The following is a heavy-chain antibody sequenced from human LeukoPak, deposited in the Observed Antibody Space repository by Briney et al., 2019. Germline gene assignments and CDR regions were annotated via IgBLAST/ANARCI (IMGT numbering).Heavy chain of an antibody. CDR2: INPNSGGT. CDR3: ASLEADYYDSSGGKTYFDY. J-gene: IGHJ4*02. CDR1: GYTFTGSY. D-gene: IGHD3-22*01. V-gene: IGHV1-2*02. Sequence: ASVKVSCKASGYTFTGSYMHWVRQAPGQGLEWMGWINPNSGGTNYAQKFQGRVTMTRDTSISTAYMELSRLRSDDTAVYYCASLEADYYDSSGGKTYFDYWGQGTLVTVSS.